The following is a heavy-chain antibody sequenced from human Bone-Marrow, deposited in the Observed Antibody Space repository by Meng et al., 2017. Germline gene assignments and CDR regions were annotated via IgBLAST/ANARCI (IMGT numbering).Heavy chain of an antibody. CDR3: ARDTLTYYYDSSGYYPGGY. CDR2: INPNSGGT. Sequence: QWQLVKSGAEVKKPGASGKVSCKASGYTLTGYYMHWVRQAPGQGLEWMGWINPNSGGTNYAQKFQGRVTMTRDTSISTAYMELSRLRSDDTAVYYCARDTLTYYYDSSGYYPGGYWGQGTLVTVSS. J-gene: IGHJ4*02. D-gene: IGHD3-22*01. CDR1: GYTLTGYY. V-gene: IGHV1-2*02.